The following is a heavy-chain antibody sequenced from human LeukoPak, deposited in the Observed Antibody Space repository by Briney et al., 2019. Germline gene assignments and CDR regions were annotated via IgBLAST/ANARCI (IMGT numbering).Heavy chain of an antibody. CDR3: ARLNPLYNKADYYGLDV. J-gene: IGHJ6*02. D-gene: IGHD5-24*01. CDR1: GYSFTSNW. V-gene: IGHV5-10-1*01. Sequence: GESLKISCKWSGYSFTSNWITWVRQMPGKGLEWMGRIDPSDSNTNYSPSFQGHVTISADKSISTAYVQWSSLKASDTAIYYCARLNPLYNKADYYGLDVWGQGTTVTVSS. CDR2: IDPSDSNT.